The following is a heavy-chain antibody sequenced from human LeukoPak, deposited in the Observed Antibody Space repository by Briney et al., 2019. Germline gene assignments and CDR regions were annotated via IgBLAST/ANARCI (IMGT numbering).Heavy chain of an antibody. J-gene: IGHJ4*02. D-gene: IGHD2-15*01. CDR2: ISGSGGST. CDR3: AKDRSSGGSCYNF. V-gene: IGHV3-23*01. Sequence: PGGSLRLSCAASGFTFSSYAMSWVRQAPGKGLEWVSAISGSGGSTYYADSVKGRFTISRDNSNNTLYLQMNSLRAEDTAVYYCAKDRSSGGSCYNFWGQGTLVTVSS. CDR1: GFTFSSYA.